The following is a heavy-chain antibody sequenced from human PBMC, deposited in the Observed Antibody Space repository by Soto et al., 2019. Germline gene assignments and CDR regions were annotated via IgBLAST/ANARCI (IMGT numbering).Heavy chain of an antibody. D-gene: IGHD2-8*01. CDR3: ALSRGYCTNGVCYFDY. CDR1: GLSLSTSGVG. V-gene: IGHV2-5*02. J-gene: IGHJ4*02. Sequence: QITLKESGPTLVKPTQTLTLTCTFSGLSLSTSGVGVGWIRQPPGKALEWLALIYWDDDKRYTPSLRSRLTIPKDAPKRPVVPTLANMDPVDTAAYYCALSRGYCTNGVCYFDYWGQGTLVTVSS. CDR2: IYWDDDK.